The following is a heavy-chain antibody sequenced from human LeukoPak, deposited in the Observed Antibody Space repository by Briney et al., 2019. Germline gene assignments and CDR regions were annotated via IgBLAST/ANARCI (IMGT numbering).Heavy chain of an antibody. J-gene: IGHJ4*02. CDR2: IYYSGST. D-gene: IGHD3-10*01. CDR3: ASWYYGSGSYPEVFDY. V-gene: IGHV4-30-4*01. CDR1: GGSISSSSYY. Sequence: SETLSLTCTVSGGSISSSSYYWSWIRQPPGKGLEWIGYIYYSGSTYYNPSLKSRVTVSVDTSKNQFSLKLSSVTAADTAVYYCASWYYGSGSYPEVFDYWGQGTLVTVSS.